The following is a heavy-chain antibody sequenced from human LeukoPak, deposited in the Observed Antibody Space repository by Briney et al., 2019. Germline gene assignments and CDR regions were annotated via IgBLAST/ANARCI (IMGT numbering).Heavy chain of an antibody. CDR2: ITSSSSYI. CDR1: GFTFSSYS. J-gene: IGHJ3*02. Sequence: GGSLRLSCAASGFTFSSYSMSWVRQAPGKGLEWVSSITSSSSYIYYADSVKGRFTISRDNAKNSLYLQMNSLRAEDTALYYCARYRFVVGATDSFDIWGQGTMATVSS. D-gene: IGHD1-26*01. CDR3: ARYRFVVGATDSFDI. V-gene: IGHV3-21*01.